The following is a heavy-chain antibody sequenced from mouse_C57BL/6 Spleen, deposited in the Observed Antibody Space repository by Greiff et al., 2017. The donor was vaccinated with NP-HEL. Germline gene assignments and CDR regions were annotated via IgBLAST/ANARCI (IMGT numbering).Heavy chain of an antibody. V-gene: IGHV7-3*01. Sequence: DVMLVESGGGLVQPGGSLSLSCAASGFTFTDYYMSWVRQPPGKALEWLGFIRNKANGYTTEYSASVKGRFTISRVNSQSILYLQMNALRAEDSATYYCARSLLRYAMDYWGQGTSVTVSS. J-gene: IGHJ4*01. CDR3: ARSLLRYAMDY. D-gene: IGHD1-2*01. CDR1: GFTFTDYY. CDR2: IRNKANGYTT.